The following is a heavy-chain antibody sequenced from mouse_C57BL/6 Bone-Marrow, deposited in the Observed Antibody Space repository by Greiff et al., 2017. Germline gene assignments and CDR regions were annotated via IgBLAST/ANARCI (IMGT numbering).Heavy chain of an antibody. CDR2: INPNYGTT. Sequence: EVKLQESGPELVKPGASVKISCKASGYSFTDYNMNWVKQSNGKSLEWIGVINPNYGTTSYNQKFKGKATLTVDQSSSTAYMQLNSLTSEDSAVYYCARGVYYGSSHWYFDVWGTGTTVTVSS. CDR3: ARGVYYGSSHWYFDV. J-gene: IGHJ1*03. V-gene: IGHV1-39*01. CDR1: GYSFTDYN. D-gene: IGHD1-1*01.